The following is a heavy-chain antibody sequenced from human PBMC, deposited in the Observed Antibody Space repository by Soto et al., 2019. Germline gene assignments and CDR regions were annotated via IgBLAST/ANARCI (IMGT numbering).Heavy chain of an antibody. CDR2: ISAHNDNT. V-gene: IGHV1-18*01. D-gene: IGHD2-15*01. CDR1: GFTFTSYG. Sequence: VQLVQSGAEVKTPGASVKVSCKASGFTFTSYGFSWVRQAPGQGLEWMGWISAHNDNTKYAQTLQGRVTMTTDTSTSTAYMELRSLRSDDTAVYYCARDVSGGSWELNYWGQGTLVTVSS. CDR3: ARDVSGGSWELNY. J-gene: IGHJ4*02.